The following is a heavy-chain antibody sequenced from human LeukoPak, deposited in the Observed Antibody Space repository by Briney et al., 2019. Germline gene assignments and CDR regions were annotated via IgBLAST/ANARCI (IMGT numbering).Heavy chain of an antibody. V-gene: IGHV4-34*01. Sequence: SETLSLTCAVYGGSFSGYYWSWIRQPPGKGLEWIGEINHSGSTNYNPSLKSRVTISVDTSKNQFSLKLSSVTAADTAVYYCARDGYSGYGIDYWGQGTLVTVSS. CDR2: INHSGST. CDR1: GGSFSGYY. J-gene: IGHJ4*02. D-gene: IGHD5-12*01. CDR3: ARDGYSGYGIDY.